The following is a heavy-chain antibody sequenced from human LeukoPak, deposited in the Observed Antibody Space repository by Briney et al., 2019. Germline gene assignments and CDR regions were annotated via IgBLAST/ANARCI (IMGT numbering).Heavy chain of an antibody. V-gene: IGHV1-69*06. CDR2: IIPMFGAT. D-gene: IGHD1-20*01. Sequence: SVKVSCKASGGTFSSYALSWVRQAPGQGLEWMGGIIPMFGATDYAQKFQGRVTITADKSTTTAYMELSSLRSEDTAVYYCAREIIRTSRAFDIWGQGTMVTVSS. CDR1: GGTFSSYA. J-gene: IGHJ3*02. CDR3: AREIIRTSRAFDI.